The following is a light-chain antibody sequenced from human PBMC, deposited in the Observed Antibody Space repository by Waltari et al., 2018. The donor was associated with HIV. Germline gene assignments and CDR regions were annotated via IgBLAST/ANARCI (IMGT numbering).Light chain of an antibody. Sequence: QSVMTQPPSVSAAPGQKVTISCSGIPNIGVNYVPSYQQVPGTAPKLLMYDNNKRPSGIPDRFSGSRSGTSATLDISGLQPGDEADYYCGTWDYSLDSGVFGGGTKLTVL. CDR2: DNN. CDR1: IPNIGVNY. CDR3: GTWDYSLDSGV. V-gene: IGLV1-51*01. J-gene: IGLJ3*02.